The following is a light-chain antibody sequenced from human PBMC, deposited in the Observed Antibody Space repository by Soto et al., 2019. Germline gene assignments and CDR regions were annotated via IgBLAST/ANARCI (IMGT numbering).Light chain of an antibody. CDR1: SXDVGAYNF. J-gene: IGLJ1*01. V-gene: IGLV2-14*01. CDR3: SSYTTSAPYV. CDR2: EVT. Sequence: LAQPASVSGSPGQSITISCTGTSXDVGAYNFVSWYQHHPGRAPKLIIYEVTIRPSGVSNRFSGSKSGNTASLTISGLQAEDEADYYCSSYTTSAPYVFGSGTKVNV.